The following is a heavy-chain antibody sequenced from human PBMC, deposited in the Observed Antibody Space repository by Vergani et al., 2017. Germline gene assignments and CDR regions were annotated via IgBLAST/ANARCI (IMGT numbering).Heavy chain of an antibody. CDR2: ISGDGGST. J-gene: IGHJ4*02. CDR1: GFTFDDYA. D-gene: IGHD6-13*01. Sequence: EVQLVESGGGLVQPGRSLRLSCTASGFTFDDYAMHWVRQAPGKGLEWVSLISGDGGSTYYADSVKGRFTISRDNSKNSLYLQMNSLRTEDTALYYCAKDSIAAHLGDYWGQGTLVTVSS. CDR3: AKDSIAAHLGDY. V-gene: IGHV3-43*02.